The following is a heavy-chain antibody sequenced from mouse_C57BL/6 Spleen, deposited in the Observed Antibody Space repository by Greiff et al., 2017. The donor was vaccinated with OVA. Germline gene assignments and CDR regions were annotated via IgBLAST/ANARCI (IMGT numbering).Heavy chain of an antibody. J-gene: IGHJ1*03. CDR1: GYTFTSYW. CDR2: IHPNSGST. Sequence: QVQLQQPGAELVKPGASVKLSCKASGYTFTSYWMHWVKQRPGQGLEWIGMIHPNSGSTNYNEKFKSKATLTVDKSSSTAYMQLSSLTSEDAAVYYCARAIYYYGSSCGYFDVWGTGTTVTVSS. V-gene: IGHV1-64*01. D-gene: IGHD1-1*01. CDR3: ARAIYYYGSSCGYFDV.